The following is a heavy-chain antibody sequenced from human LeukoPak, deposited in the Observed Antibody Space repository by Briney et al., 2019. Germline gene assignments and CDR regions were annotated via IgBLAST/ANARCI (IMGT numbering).Heavy chain of an antibody. J-gene: IGHJ4*02. Sequence: GGSLRLSCATSGFTFSQFGMTWVRQPPGKGLEWVASFDGNAHGTYFADSVKGRCTISSDNSKNTVCLQMNSLRADDTAIYYCAKARIIGVGWAQFDSWGQGSLVTVSS. V-gene: IGHV3-23*01. CDR2: FDGNAHGT. CDR1: GFTFSQFG. D-gene: IGHD2-21*01. CDR3: AKARIIGVGWAQFDS.